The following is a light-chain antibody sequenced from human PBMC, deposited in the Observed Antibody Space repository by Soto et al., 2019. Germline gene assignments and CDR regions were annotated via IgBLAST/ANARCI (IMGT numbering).Light chain of an antibody. CDR2: GAS. CDR1: QSVSSN. J-gene: IGKJ4*01. CDR3: QQYNNWPPLT. Sequence: EIVMTQSPATLSVSPGERATLSCRASQSVSSNLAWYQQKPGQTPRLLIYGASTTATGIPARSSGSGSGTEFTLTISSLQSEDFAVYYCQQYNNWPPLTFGGGTKVEIK. V-gene: IGKV3-15*01.